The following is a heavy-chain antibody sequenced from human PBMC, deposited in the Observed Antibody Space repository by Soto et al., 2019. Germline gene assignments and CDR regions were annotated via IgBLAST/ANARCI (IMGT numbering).Heavy chain of an antibody. CDR3: ARGPCGGSCYSDY. D-gene: IGHD2-15*01. CDR1: GGSISSGGYY. J-gene: IGHJ4*02. V-gene: IGHV4-31*03. Sequence: SETLSLTCTVSGGSISSGGYYWSWIRQHPGKGLEWIGYIYYSGSTYYNPSLKSRVTISVDTSKNQFSLKLSSVTAAETAVYYCARGPCGGSCYSDYWGQGTLVTVSS. CDR2: IYYSGST.